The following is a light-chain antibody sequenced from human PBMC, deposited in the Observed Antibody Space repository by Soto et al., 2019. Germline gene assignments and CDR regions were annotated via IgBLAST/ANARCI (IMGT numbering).Light chain of an antibody. Sequence: EIVLTQSPFTLSLSPVEIATLSCRASQSISSSYLAWYQQRPGQAPRLLIYGASSRATGIPDRFSGSGSGTEFTLTISRLEPEDFAVYYCQQYGSSSWAFGQGTKVDIK. CDR3: QQYGSSSWA. CDR1: QSISSSY. CDR2: GAS. V-gene: IGKV3-20*01. J-gene: IGKJ1*01.